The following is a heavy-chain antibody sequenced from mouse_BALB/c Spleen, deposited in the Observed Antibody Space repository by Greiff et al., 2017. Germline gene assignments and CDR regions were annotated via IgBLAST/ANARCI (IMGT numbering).Heavy chain of an antibody. CDR3: ARDEFYDGYPAAWFAY. J-gene: IGHJ3*01. D-gene: IGHD2-3*01. CDR1: GFSLTGYG. Sequence: VHLVESGPGLVAPSQSLSITCTVSGFSLTGYGVNWVRQPPGKGLEWLGMIWGDGSTDYNSALKSRLSISKDNSKSQVFLKMNSLQTDDTARYYCARDEFYDGYPAAWFAYWGQGTLVTVSA. CDR2: IWGDGST. V-gene: IGHV2-6-7*01.